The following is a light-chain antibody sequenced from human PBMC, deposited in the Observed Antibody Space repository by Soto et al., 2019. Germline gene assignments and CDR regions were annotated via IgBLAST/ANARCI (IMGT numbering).Light chain of an antibody. CDR2: DAS. V-gene: IGKV3-11*01. CDR3: QQRSNWQRT. CDR1: QSVSSY. Sequence: EIVLTQSPATLSLSPGERATLSCRASQSVSSYLAWFQQKPGQAPRLLIYDASNRATGIPARFSGSGSGTDFTLTISILEPEDFAVYYCQQRSNWQRTFGQGTKVDIK. J-gene: IGKJ1*01.